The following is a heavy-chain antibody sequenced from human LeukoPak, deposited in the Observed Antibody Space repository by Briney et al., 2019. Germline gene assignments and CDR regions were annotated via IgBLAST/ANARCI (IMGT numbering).Heavy chain of an antibody. J-gene: IGHJ6*02. CDR2: IWYDGSNK. Sequence: SGGSWSLSCEPSGFTFSSYGMHGVRRAPGKGLGGVAVIWYDGSNKYYADSVKGRFTISRDNTKNILYLQMNSLRAEDTAVYYCVRDSRYCPDVWGQGTTVTVSS. D-gene: IGHD2-8*02. V-gene: IGHV3-33*03. CDR1: GFTFSSYG. CDR3: VRDSRYCPDV.